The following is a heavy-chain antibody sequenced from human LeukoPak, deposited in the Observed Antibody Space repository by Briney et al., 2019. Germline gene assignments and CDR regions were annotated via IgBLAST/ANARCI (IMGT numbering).Heavy chain of an antibody. CDR2: IYPGDSDT. Sequence: GESLKISCKGSGYSFTSYWIGWVRQMPGKGLEWMGIIYPGDSDTRYSPSFQGQVTISADKSISTAYLQWSSLKASDTAMYYCARQRGIVGARDNAFDIWGQGTMVTVSS. CDR1: GYSFTSYW. J-gene: IGHJ3*02. V-gene: IGHV5-51*01. D-gene: IGHD1-26*01. CDR3: ARQRGIVGARDNAFDI.